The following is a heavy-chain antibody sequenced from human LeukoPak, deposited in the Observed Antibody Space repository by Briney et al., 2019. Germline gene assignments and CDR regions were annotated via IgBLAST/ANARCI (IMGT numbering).Heavy chain of an antibody. CDR2: IKQDGSEK. Sequence: GGSLTLSCAATGFTFSTYWMSWVRQAPGKGLEWVANIKQDGSEKSYVDSVKGRFAVSRDNAINSLFLQVNSLRVEDTAVYYCARSARGDESAYYYMDHWGQGTLVTVSS. V-gene: IGHV3-7*01. CDR3: ARSARGDESAYYYMDH. J-gene: IGHJ4*02. D-gene: IGHD3-22*01. CDR1: GFTFSTYW.